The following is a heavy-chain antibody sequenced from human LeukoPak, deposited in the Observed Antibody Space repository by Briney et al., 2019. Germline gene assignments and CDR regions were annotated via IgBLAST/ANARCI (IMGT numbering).Heavy chain of an antibody. J-gene: IGHJ4*02. CDR2: IKQDGYEK. CDR1: GFTFSGYW. V-gene: IGHV3-7*01. CDR3: ARGHVDTAMATYFDY. Sequence: GGSLRLSCAASGFTFSGYWMSWVRQTPEKGLEWVANIKQDGYEKYYVDYVKGRFTISRDNAKNSLYLQMNSLRAEDTAVYYCARGHVDTAMATYFDYWGQGTLVTVSS. D-gene: IGHD5-18*01.